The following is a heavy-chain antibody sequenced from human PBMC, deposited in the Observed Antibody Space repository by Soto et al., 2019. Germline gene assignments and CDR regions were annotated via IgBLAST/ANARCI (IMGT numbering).Heavy chain of an antibody. CDR2: INPSGGAT. V-gene: IGHV1-46*01. D-gene: IGHD2-15*01. Sequence: GSVKVSCKASGDTFINFFIHWVRQAPGQGLEWVGIINPSGGATTYPQKFQGRVTMTRDTSTSTVYMDVSSLRFDDTAVYYCARSHCSGGSCYLGAFDIWGQGTMVTVSS. CDR1: GDTFINFF. J-gene: IGHJ3*02. CDR3: ARSHCSGGSCYLGAFDI.